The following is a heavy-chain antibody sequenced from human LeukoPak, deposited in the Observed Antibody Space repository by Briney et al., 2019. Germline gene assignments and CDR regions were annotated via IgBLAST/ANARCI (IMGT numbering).Heavy chain of an antibody. J-gene: IGHJ3*02. CDR2: IGTAGDT. CDR3: ARNGVDSSGYYYAFDI. D-gene: IGHD3-22*01. Sequence: GGSLRLSCAASGFTFSSYDMHWVRQATGKGLEWVSAIGTAGDTYYPGSVKGRFTISRENAKNSLYLQMNSLRAGDTAVYYCARNGVDSSGYYYAFDIWGQGTMVTVSS. CDR1: GFTFSSYD. V-gene: IGHV3-13*01.